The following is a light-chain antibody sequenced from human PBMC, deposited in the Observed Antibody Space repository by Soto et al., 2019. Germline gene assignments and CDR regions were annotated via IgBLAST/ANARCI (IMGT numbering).Light chain of an antibody. Sequence: EIVMTQSPVTLSVSPGGGATLSCRASQSAGTNLAWYQQQPGQPPRLLIYGASIRATGVPGRFSGSGSGTEFTLTSSRLQAEDFAVYYCQQYNNWPPLTVGGGTKVEIE. V-gene: IGKV3-15*01. CDR1: QSAGTN. CDR2: GAS. J-gene: IGKJ4*01. CDR3: QQYNNWPPLT.